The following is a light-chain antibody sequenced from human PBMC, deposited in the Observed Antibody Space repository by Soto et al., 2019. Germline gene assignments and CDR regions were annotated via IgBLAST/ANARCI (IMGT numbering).Light chain of an antibody. J-gene: IGKJ1*01. CDR2: AAS. V-gene: IGKV1-8*01. Sequence: AIRMTQSPSSLSASTGDRVTITCRASQGISSYLAWYQQKPGKAPKLLIYAASTLQSGVPSRFSGSGSGTEFTLIISNLQPDDFATYYCQQFKDYVWTFGQGTKVDIK. CDR3: QQFKDYVWT. CDR1: QGISSY.